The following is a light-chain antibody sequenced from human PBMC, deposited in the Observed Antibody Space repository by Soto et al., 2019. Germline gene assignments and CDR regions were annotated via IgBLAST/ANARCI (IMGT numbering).Light chain of an antibody. CDR1: QSVSSSY. Sequence: EIVLTQSPGTLSLSPGERATLSCRASQSVSSSYLAWYQQNPGPAPRLLIYGASSRATGIPDRFSGSGSGTDFTLTISRLEPEDFAVYYCQQYGSSPQTFGQGTKVDI. CDR3: QQYGSSPQT. J-gene: IGKJ1*01. CDR2: GAS. V-gene: IGKV3-20*01.